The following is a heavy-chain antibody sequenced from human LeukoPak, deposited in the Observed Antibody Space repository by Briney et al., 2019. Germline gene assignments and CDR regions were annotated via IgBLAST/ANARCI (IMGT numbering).Heavy chain of an antibody. CDR3: ARDRSSGYQGSFGI. V-gene: IGHV4-59*01. J-gene: IGHJ3*02. Sequence: SETLSLTCAVSGGSISSYYWSWIRQPPGRGLEWIGYIYYSGSTNYNPSLKSRVTISVDTSKNHFSLNLNSVTAADTAVYYCARDRSSGYQGSFGIWGQGTMVTVSS. CDR2: IYYSGST. CDR1: GGSISSYY. D-gene: IGHD3-22*01.